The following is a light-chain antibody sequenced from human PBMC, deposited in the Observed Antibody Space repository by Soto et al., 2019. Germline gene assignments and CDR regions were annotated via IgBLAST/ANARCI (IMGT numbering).Light chain of an antibody. CDR2: ATS. V-gene: IGKV1-12*01. CDR1: QGISNW. Sequence: DIQMTQSPSFVSASIGDRVTITCRASQGISNWLAWYQQKPGKAPKLLIYATSNLQGGVPSRFSGSGSGTDFTLTIGSLQPEDSATYYCQQSSSFPLTFGPGTKVDIK. CDR3: QQSSSFPLT. J-gene: IGKJ3*01.